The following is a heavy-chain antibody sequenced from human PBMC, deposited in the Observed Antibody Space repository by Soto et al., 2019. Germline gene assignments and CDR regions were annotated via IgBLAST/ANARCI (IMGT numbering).Heavy chain of an antibody. V-gene: IGHV1-2*04. CDR2: INPNSGGT. D-gene: IGHD1-20*01. CDR3: ARDQSNWNYYYYYGMDV. Sequence: ASVKVSCKASGYTFTGYYMHWVRQAPGQGLEWMGWINPNSGGTNYAQKFQGWATMTRDTSISTAYMELSRLRSDDTAVYYCARDQSNWNYYYYYGMDVWGQGTTVTVSS. CDR1: GYTFTGYY. J-gene: IGHJ6*02.